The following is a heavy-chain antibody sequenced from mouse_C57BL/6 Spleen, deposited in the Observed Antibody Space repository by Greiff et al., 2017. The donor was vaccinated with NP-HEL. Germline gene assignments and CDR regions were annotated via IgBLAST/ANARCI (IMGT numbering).Heavy chain of an antibody. CDR1: GFTFSDYG. D-gene: IGHD1-1*01. CDR3: ARPYYYGSSPAWFAY. CDR2: ISSGSSPI. Sequence: EVQVVESGGGLVKPGGSLKLSCAASGFTFSDYGMHWVRQAPEKGLEWVAYISSGSSPIYYADTVKGRFTISRENAKNTLFLQMTSRRSEDTAMYYCARPYYYGSSPAWFAYWGQGTLVTVSA. J-gene: IGHJ3*01. V-gene: IGHV5-17*01.